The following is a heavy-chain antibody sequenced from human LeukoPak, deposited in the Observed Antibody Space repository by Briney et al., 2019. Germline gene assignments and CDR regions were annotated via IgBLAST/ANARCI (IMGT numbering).Heavy chain of an antibody. CDR1: GYTLTELS. D-gene: IGHD6-13*01. J-gene: IGHJ6*02. CDR3: ATGGVAAAGSYYYYGMDV. CDR2: FDPEDGET. V-gene: IGHV1-24*01. Sequence: ASVKVSCKVSGYTLTELSMHWVRQAPGKGLEWMGGFDPEDGETIYAQKFQGRVTMTEDTSTDTAYMELSSLRSEDTAVYYCATGGVAAAGSYYYYGMDVWGQGTTVTVSS.